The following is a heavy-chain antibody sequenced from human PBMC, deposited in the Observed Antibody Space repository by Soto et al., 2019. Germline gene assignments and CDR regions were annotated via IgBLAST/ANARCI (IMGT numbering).Heavy chain of an antibody. Sequence: SETLSLTCTVSGGSISSYYWSWIRQPPGKGLEWIGYIYYSGSTNYNPSLKSRVTISVDTSKNQFSLKLSSVTAADTAVYYCARETYYYDSSGYSDAFDIWGQGTMVTVSS. CDR3: ARETYYYDSSGYSDAFDI. CDR2: IYYSGST. D-gene: IGHD3-22*01. J-gene: IGHJ3*02. V-gene: IGHV4-59*01. CDR1: GGSISSYY.